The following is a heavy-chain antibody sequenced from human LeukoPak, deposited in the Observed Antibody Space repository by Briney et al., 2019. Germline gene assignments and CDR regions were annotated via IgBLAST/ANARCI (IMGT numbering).Heavy chain of an antibody. J-gene: IGHJ6*03. CDR1: GFTFSSYS. CDR2: ISSSSSTI. V-gene: IGHV3-48*01. Sequence: GRSLRLSCAASGFTFSSYSMNWVRQAPGKGLEWVSYISSSSSTIYYADSVKGRFTISRDNDKNSLYLQMNSLRAEDTAVYYCAREAGPYYDILTGYYYMDVWGKGTTVTVSS. D-gene: IGHD3-9*01. CDR3: AREAGPYYDILTGYYYMDV.